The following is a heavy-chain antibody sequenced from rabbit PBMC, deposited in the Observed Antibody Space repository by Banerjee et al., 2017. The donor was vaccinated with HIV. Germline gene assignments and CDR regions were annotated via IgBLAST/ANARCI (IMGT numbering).Heavy chain of an antibody. CDR1: GFDFSSYYM. D-gene: IGHD6-1*01. J-gene: IGHJ4*01. CDR2: IYAGSSDYT. CDR3: ARGYAYAYINL. V-gene: IGHV1S45*01. Sequence: QEQLKETGGGLVQPGGSLTLSCKASGFDFSSYYMSWVRQAPGKGLEWIACIYAGSSDYTYYARWAKGRFTISKTSSTAVTLQMTSLTAADTATYLCARGYAYAYINLWGQGTLVTVS.